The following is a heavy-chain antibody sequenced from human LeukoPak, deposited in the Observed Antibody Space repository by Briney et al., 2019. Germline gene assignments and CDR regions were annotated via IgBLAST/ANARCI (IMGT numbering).Heavy chain of an antibody. D-gene: IGHD7-27*01. J-gene: IGHJ4*02. CDR1: GYTFNGYF. CDR2: INPSSGVT. Sequence: ASVKVSCNTSGYTFNGYFIHWVRQAAGQGLEWMGRINPSSGVTEYAQNFQGRVARSRDTSISTAFMELSWLTSDDTTVYYCARDLSSTPNWEFDYWGQGTLVTVSS. CDR3: ARDLSSTPNWEFDY. V-gene: IGHV1-2*06.